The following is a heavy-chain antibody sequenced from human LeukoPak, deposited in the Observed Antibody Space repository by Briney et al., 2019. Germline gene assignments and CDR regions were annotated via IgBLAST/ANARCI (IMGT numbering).Heavy chain of an antibody. CDR1: GGSISSSSYY. CDR2: IYYSGST. D-gene: IGHD6-13*01. V-gene: IGHV4-39*01. J-gene: IGHJ4*02. CDR3: ARRDIAAAEDY. Sequence: SETLSLTCSVSGGSISSSSYYWGWIRQPPGKGLEWIGGIYYSGSTYYNPSLKSRVTISVDTSKNQFSLKLSSVTAADTAVYYCARRDIAAAEDYWGQGTLVTVSS.